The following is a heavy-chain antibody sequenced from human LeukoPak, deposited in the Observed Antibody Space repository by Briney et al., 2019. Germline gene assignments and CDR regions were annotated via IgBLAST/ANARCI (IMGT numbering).Heavy chain of an antibody. V-gene: IGHV3-23*01. CDR3: AKVHDSGGYLFFDY. CDR1: GFTVSTNY. Sequence: PGGSLRLSCAASGFTVSTNYMNWVRQAPGKGLEWVSTINESGGNTYYADSVKGRFTISRDNSKNTLYLQMNSLRAEDTAVYYCAKVHDSGGYLFFDYWGQGTLVTVSS. J-gene: IGHJ4*02. D-gene: IGHD3-22*01. CDR2: INESGGNT.